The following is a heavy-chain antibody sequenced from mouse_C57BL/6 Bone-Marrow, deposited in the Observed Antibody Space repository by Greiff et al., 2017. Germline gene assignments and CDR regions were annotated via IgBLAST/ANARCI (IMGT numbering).Heavy chain of an antibody. J-gene: IGHJ4*01. Sequence: QVHVKQSGAELARPGASVKLSCKASGYTFTSYGISWVKQRTGQGLEWIGEIYPRSGNTYYNEKFKGKATLTADKSSSTAYMELRSLTSEDSAVYFCARDYGYDGGSYAMDYWGQGTSVTVSS. CDR2: IYPRSGNT. V-gene: IGHV1-81*01. D-gene: IGHD2-2*01. CDR3: ARDYGYDGGSYAMDY. CDR1: GYTFTSYG.